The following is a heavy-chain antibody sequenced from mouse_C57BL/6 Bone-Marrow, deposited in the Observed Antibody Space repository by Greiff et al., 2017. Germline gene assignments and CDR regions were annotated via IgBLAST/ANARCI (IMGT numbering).Heavy chain of an antibody. CDR3: ARANYYDSSLWYFDV. CDR2: IYPGDGDT. J-gene: IGHJ1*03. V-gene: IGHV1-82*01. Sequence: QVQLQQSGPELVKPGASVKISCKASGYAFSSSWMNWVKQRPGKGLEWIGRIYPGDGDTNYNGKFKGKATLTADKSSSTAYMQLSSLTSEDSAVYFCARANYYDSSLWYFDVWGTGTTVTVSS. D-gene: IGHD1-1*01. CDR1: GYAFSSSW.